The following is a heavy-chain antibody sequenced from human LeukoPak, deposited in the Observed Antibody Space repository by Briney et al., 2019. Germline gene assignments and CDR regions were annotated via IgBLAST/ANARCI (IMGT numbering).Heavy chain of an antibody. D-gene: IGHD3-22*01. CDR2: IIPIFGTA. Sequence: SVKVSCKASGGTFSSYAISWVRQAPGQGLEWMGGIIPIFGTANYAQKFQGRVTITADESTSTAYMELSSLRSEDTAVYYCARENYYDSSGYYDYWGQGTLVTVSS. V-gene: IGHV1-69*13. CDR1: GGTFSSYA. J-gene: IGHJ4*02. CDR3: ARENYYDSSGYYDY.